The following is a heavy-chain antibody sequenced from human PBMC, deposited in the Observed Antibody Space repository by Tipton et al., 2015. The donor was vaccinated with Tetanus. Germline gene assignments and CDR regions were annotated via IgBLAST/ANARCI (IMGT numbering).Heavy chain of an antibody. CDR2: ISSSSSYI. Sequence: SLRLSCAASGFTFSSYSMNWVRQAPGKGLEWVSSISSSSSYIYYADSVKGRFTISRDNAKNSLYLQMNSLRAEDTAVYYCARDTDYSNYKGDAFDIWGQGTMVTVSS. J-gene: IGHJ3*02. CDR3: ARDTDYSNYKGDAFDI. V-gene: IGHV3-21*01. D-gene: IGHD4-11*01. CDR1: GFTFSSYS.